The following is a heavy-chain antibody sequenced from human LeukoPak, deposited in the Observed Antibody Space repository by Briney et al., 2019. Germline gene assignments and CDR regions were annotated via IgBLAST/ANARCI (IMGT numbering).Heavy chain of an antibody. J-gene: IGHJ4*02. CDR3: ARVKPRTGGSSWQGDFDY. CDR2: ISSSSSTI. V-gene: IGHV3-48*01. D-gene: IGHD6-13*01. CDR1: GFTFSSYS. Sequence: GGSLRLSCAASGFTFSSYSMNWVRQAPGKGLEWVSYISSSSSTIYYADSVKGRFTISRDNAKNSLYLQMNSLRAEDTAVYYCARVKPRTGGSSWQGDFDYWGQGTLVTVSS.